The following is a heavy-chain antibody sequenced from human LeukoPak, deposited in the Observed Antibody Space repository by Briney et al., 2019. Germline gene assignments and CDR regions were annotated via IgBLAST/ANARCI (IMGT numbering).Heavy chain of an antibody. Sequence: TGGSLRLSCAASGFTFSTYRMNWVRQAPGKGLEWVANIKKDGSGKYYVDSVKGRFTISRDNSKNTLYLQMNSLRAEDTAVYYCAGSYYDSSGPLDYWGQGTLVTVSS. CDR2: IKKDGSGK. D-gene: IGHD3-22*01. CDR1: GFTFSTYR. J-gene: IGHJ4*02. V-gene: IGHV3-7*04. CDR3: AGSYYDSSGPLDY.